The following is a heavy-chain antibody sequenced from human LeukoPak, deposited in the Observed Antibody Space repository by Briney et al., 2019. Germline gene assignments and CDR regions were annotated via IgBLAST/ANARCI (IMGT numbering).Heavy chain of an antibody. J-gene: IGHJ4*02. CDR1: GGSINNNAYY. V-gene: IGHV4-39*07. Sequence: KASETLSLTCTVSGGSINNNAYYWGWIRQPPGKGLEWIGTAIHSGSSYYSPSLKSRVTISVDTSKNQFSLKVTSVTAADTAVYYCARENVVDTTLVAFFDYWGPGILVTVSS. CDR3: ARENVVDTTLVAFFDY. D-gene: IGHD5-18*01. CDR2: AIHSGSS.